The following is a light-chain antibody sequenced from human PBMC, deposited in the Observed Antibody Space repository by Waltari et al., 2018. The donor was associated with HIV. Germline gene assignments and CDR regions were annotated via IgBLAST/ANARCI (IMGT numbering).Light chain of an antibody. J-gene: IGKJ1*01. CDR2: GAS. Sequence: EIVMTQSPATLSVSPGGRATLSCRATQSIARNLAWYQQKPGQAPRLLSYGASTRATGIPARFSGSGSWTEFTLTISDLQSEDFAVYYCQQYNNWPPWTFGQGTKVEI. CDR1: QSIARN. V-gene: IGKV3-15*01. CDR3: QQYNNWPPWT.